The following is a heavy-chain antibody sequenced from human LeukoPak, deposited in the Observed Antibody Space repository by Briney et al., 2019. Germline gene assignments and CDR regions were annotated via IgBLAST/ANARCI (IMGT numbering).Heavy chain of an antibody. V-gene: IGHV3-11*06. Sequence: PGGSLRLSCAASGFTFSDYYMSWIRQAPGKGLEWVSYISSSSSYTNYADSVKGRFTISRDNSNNMLSLQMNSLKAEDTAVYYCAKGRMMATIMISFDYWGRGTPVTVSS. J-gene: IGHJ4*02. CDR1: GFTFSDYY. CDR2: ISSSSSYT. D-gene: IGHD5-24*01. CDR3: AKGRMMATIMISFDY.